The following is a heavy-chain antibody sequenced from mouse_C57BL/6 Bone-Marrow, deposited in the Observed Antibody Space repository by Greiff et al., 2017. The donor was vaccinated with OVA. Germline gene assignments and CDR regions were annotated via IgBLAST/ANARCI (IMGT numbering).Heavy chain of an antibody. D-gene: IGHD1-1*01. CDR2: IWTGGGT. CDR1: GFSLTSYA. V-gene: IGHV2-9-1*01. J-gene: IGHJ4*01. Sequence: VKVVESGPGLVAPSQSLSITCTVSGFSLTSYAISWVRQPPGKGLEWLGVIWTGGGTNYNSALKSRLSISKDNSKSQVFLKMNSLQTDDTARYYCARTYYGSEDYAMDYWGQGTSVTVSS. CDR3: ARTYYGSEDYAMDY.